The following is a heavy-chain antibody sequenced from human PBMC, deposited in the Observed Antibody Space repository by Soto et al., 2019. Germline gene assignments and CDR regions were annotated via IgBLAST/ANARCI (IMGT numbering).Heavy chain of an antibody. J-gene: IGHJ4*02. Sequence: PGGSLRLSCAASGFTFSSYAMYWVRQAPGKGLEWVSGVSGSGSGTYYADSVKGRFTISRDNSKNTLYLQMNSLRAEDTAVYYCAKDSYPVVAAADYWGQGTLVTVSS. CDR2: VSGSGSGT. D-gene: IGHD2-15*01. CDR3: AKDSYPVVAAADY. V-gene: IGHV3-23*01. CDR1: GFTFSSYA.